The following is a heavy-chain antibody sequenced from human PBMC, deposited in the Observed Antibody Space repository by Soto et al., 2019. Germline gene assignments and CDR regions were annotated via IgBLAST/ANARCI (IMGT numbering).Heavy chain of an antibody. CDR3: ARDSNYYGSGSYRNWFDP. D-gene: IGHD3-10*01. J-gene: IGHJ5*02. V-gene: IGHV1-46*03. CDR2: INPSGGST. CDR1: GYSFTSYY. Sequence: GASVKVSCKASGYSFTSYYMHWVRQAPGQGLEWMGIINPSGGSTSYAQKFQGRVTMTRDTSTSTVYMELSSLRSEDTAVYYCARDSNYYGSGSYRNWFDPWGQGTLVTVSS.